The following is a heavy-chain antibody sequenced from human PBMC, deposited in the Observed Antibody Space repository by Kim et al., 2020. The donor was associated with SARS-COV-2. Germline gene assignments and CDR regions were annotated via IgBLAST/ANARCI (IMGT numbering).Heavy chain of an antibody. CDR1: GFTFSSYG. J-gene: IGHJ3*02. D-gene: IGHD3-10*01. CDR2: IWYDGSNK. V-gene: IGHV3-33*01. Sequence: GGSLRLSCAASGFTFSSYGMHWVRQAPGKGLEWVAVIWYDGSNKYYADSVKGRFTISRDNSKNTLYLQMNSLRAEDTAVYYCARDRWFGELLNAFDIWGQGTMVTVSS. CDR3: ARDRWFGELLNAFDI.